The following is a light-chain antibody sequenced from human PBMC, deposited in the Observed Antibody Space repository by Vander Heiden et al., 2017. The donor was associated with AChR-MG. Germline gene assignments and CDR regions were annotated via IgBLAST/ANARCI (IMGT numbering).Light chain of an antibody. J-gene: IGLJ2*01. V-gene: IGLV3-1*01. CDR3: QAWDSSTGV. CDR2: QDS. CDR1: KLGDKY. Sequence: SYELTQPPSVSVSPGQTASITCSGDKLGDKYASWYQQKPGQSPGLVMYQDSKRPSGIPERFSGSNSGKTANLTISGTQAMDEAYYYCQAWDSSTGVFGGGTKLTVL.